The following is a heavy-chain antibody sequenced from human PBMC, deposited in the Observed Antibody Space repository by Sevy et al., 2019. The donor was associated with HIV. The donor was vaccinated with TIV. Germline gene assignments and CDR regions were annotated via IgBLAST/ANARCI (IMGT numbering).Heavy chain of an antibody. D-gene: IGHD3-10*01. CDR2: ISSSSSYI. J-gene: IGHJ4*02. V-gene: IGHV3-21*01. Sequence: GSLRLSCAASGFTFSSYSMNWVRQAPGKGLEWVSSISSSSSYIYYADSVKGRFTISRDNAKNSLYLQMNSLRAEDTAVYYCARDPYGSGSADYWGQGTLVTVSS. CDR3: ARDPYGSGSADY. CDR1: GFTFSSYS.